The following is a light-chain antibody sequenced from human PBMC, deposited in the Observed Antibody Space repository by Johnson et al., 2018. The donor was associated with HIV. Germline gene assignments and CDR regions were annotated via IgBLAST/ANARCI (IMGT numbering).Light chain of an antibody. Sequence: QSVLTQPPSVSAAPGQKVTISCSGTNSNIGTYYVSWYQHLPGTAPKLLIYDNNKRPSGIPDRFSGSKSGTSATLGITGLQTGDEADYYCGTWDSSLSVYVFGTGTKVTVL. CDR1: NSNIGTYY. V-gene: IGLV1-51*01. J-gene: IGLJ1*01. CDR2: DNN. CDR3: GTWDSSLSVYV.